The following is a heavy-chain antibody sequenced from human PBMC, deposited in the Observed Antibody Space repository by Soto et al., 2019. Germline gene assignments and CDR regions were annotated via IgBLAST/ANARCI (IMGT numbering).Heavy chain of an antibody. J-gene: IGHJ5*02. V-gene: IGHV1-18*01. CDR2: ISAYNGNT. D-gene: IGHD3-22*01. CDR1: GYTFTSYG. Sequence: ASVKVSCKASGYTFTSYGISWVRQAPGQGLEWMGWISAYNGNTNYAQKLQGRVTMTTDTSTSTAYMELRSLRSDDTAVYYCARLGYYDSSGYSYKWFDPWGQGPLATASS. CDR3: ARLGYYDSSGYSYKWFDP.